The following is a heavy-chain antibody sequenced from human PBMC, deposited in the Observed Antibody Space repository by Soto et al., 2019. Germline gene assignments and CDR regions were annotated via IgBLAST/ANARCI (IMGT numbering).Heavy chain of an antibody. J-gene: IGHJ4*02. D-gene: IGHD2-2*01. Sequence: GGSLRLSCATSGFTFSNAWMSWVRQAPGKGLEWVGRIKSKTDGGTTDYAAPLKGRFTISRDDSKNTLYLQMNSLKTEDTAVYYCTTTYCSSTSCYDYWGQGTLVTISS. CDR1: GFTFSNAW. V-gene: IGHV3-15*01. CDR2: IKSKTDGGTT. CDR3: TTTYCSSTSCYDY.